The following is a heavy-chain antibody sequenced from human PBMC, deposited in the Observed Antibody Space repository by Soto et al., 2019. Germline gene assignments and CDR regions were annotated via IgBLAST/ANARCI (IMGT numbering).Heavy chain of an antibody. Sequence: QVQLVESGGGLVKPGGSLRLSCTASGFSFSDYYINWIRQAPGKGLEWVSYIGSSSQFSDYATSVKGRFTISRDNARKLVYLQMTGLSPDDTALYYCVRARDGNNYAFDHWGQGALVTVSS. V-gene: IGHV3-11*06. CDR2: IGSSSQFS. J-gene: IGHJ4*02. D-gene: IGHD5-12*01. CDR1: GFSFSDYY. CDR3: VRARDGNNYAFDH.